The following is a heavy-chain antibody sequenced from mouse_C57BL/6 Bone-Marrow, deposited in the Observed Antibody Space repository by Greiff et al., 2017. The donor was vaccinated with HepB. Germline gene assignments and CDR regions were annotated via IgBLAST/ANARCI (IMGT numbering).Heavy chain of an antibody. CDR2: ISYDGSN. CDR3: ARKSYGSRDY. J-gene: IGHJ2*01. V-gene: IGHV3-6*01. Sequence: EVQLVESGPGLVKPSQSLSLTCSVTGYSITSGYYWNWIRQFPGNKLEWMGYISYDGSNNYNPSLKNRISITRDTSKNQFFLKLSSVTTEDTATYYCARKSYGSRDYWGQGTTLTVSS. CDR1: GYSITSGYY. D-gene: IGHD1-1*01.